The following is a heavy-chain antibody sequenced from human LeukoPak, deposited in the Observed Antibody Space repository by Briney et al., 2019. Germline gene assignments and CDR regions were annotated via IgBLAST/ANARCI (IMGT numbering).Heavy chain of an antibody. J-gene: IGHJ4*02. V-gene: IGHV3-23*01. CDR2: ISASGGGT. CDR1: GFTFSSYA. Sequence: PGGSLRLSCAASGFTFSSYAMTWVRQAPGKGLVWVSTISASGGGTYYADSVKGRFTISRDNSKNTLYLQMNSLRAEDTAVYYCAKAVPDYYDSSGYYDYVDYWGQGTLVTVSS. D-gene: IGHD3-22*01. CDR3: AKAVPDYYDSSGYYDYVDY.